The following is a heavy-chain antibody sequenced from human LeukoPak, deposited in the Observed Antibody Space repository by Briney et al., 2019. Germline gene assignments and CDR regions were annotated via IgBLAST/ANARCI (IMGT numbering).Heavy chain of an antibody. J-gene: IGHJ1*01. D-gene: IGHD3-22*01. V-gene: IGHV1-2*02. Sequence: GASVTVSFKASGYTLTVYYMHWVRQAPGQGQEWMGCVNPNSGGTNYAQNLQGRGAITRETSITTDYMELSRLRSADTVVYYCARNAPYRGSSGYYYVPFQHWGQGTLVTVSS. CDR1: GYTLTVYY. CDR3: ARNAPYRGSSGYYYVPFQH. CDR2: VNPNSGGT.